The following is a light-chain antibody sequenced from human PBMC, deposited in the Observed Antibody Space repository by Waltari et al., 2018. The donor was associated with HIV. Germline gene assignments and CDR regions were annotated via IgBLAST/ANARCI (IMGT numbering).Light chain of an antibody. CDR3: QQYNNWQT. J-gene: IGKJ1*01. V-gene: IGKV3-15*01. Sequence: EIVMTQSPATLSVSPGERATLSCRASQSVSSNLAWYQQKPGQAPRLLIYGASTRATGIPARFSGSGSGTEFTLTISSLQSEDFAVYYCQQYNNWQTFGQGTKVEIK. CDR2: GAS. CDR1: QSVSSN.